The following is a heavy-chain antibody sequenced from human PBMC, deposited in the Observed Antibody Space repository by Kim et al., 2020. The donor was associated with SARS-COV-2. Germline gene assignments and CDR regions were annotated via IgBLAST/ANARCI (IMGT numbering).Heavy chain of an antibody. J-gene: IGHJ6*02. Sequence: GGSLRLSCAASGFTFSSYGMHWVRQAPGKGLEWVAVIWYDGSNKYYADSVKGRFTISRDNSKNTLYLQMNSLRAEDTAVYYCARRGRGYSGYDWGFYYYYGMDVWGQGTTVTVSS. CDR3: ARRGRGYSGYDWGFYYYYGMDV. CDR2: IWYDGSNK. D-gene: IGHD5-12*01. CDR1: GFTFSSYG. V-gene: IGHV3-33*01.